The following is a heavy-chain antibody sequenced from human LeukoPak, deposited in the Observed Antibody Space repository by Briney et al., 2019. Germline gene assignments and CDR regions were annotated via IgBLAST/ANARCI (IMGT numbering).Heavy chain of an antibody. Sequence: GGSLRLSCAASGFTFSSSPMTWVRRAPGKGLEWVSAISGRGGSTHYTDSVKGRFTISRDNSKNTVYLQMNSLRAEDTAVYYCAKAPAVAGFLNWFDPWGQGTLVTVSS. CDR1: GFTFSSSP. CDR2: ISGRGGST. J-gene: IGHJ5*02. D-gene: IGHD6-19*01. V-gene: IGHV3-23*01. CDR3: AKAPAVAGFLNWFDP.